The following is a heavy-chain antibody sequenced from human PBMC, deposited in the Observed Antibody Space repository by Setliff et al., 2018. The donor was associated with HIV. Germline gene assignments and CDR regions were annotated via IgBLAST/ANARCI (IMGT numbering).Heavy chain of an antibody. CDR1: GDTFSSFS. D-gene: IGHD3-3*01. J-gene: IGHJ6*02. CDR2: IIPILGMT. V-gene: IGHV1-69*10. Sequence: SVKVSCKASGDTFSSFSINWVRQAPGQGLEWMGGIIPILGMTNYAQIFQGRVMITADESTNTAYMELSNLRSEDTAVYYCARDPLRISDRFNFYFGMDVWGQGTTVTVSS. CDR3: ARDPLRISDRFNFYFGMDV.